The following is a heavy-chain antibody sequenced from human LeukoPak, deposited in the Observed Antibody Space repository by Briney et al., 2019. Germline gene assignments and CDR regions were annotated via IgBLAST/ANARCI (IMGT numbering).Heavy chain of an antibody. CDR1: GFTFGSYE. V-gene: IGHV3-48*03. J-gene: IGHJ4*02. CDR2: ISSNGSTI. Sequence: GGSLRLSCAASGFTFGSYEMNWVRQAPGKGLEWVSYISSNGSTIYYADSVKGRFTISRDNAKNSLYLQMNSLRAEDTSVYYCARDRSTVTNYGGPRELDYWGQGTLVTVSS. D-gene: IGHD4-17*01. CDR3: ARDRSTVTNYGGPRELDY.